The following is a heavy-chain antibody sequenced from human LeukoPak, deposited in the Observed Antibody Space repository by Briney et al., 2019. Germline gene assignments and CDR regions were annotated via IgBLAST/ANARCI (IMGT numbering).Heavy chain of an antibody. D-gene: IGHD4-17*01. CDR1: GGSISSGGYY. CDR2: IYYSGST. V-gene: IGHV4-31*03. Sequence: TLSLTCTVSGGSISSGGYYWSWIRQHPGKGLEWIGYIYYSGSTYYNPSLKSRVTISVDTSKNQFSLKLSSVTAADTAVYYCARDGTDYGDAFDIWGQGTMVTVSS. CDR3: ARDGTDYGDAFDI. J-gene: IGHJ3*02.